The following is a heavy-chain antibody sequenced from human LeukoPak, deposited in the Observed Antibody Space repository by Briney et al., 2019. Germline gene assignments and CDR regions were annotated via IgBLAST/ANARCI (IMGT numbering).Heavy chain of an antibody. Sequence: ASVKVSCKASGYTFTGYNIHWVRQAPGQGLEWMGWINPNSGDTPYAQKFQGRVAMTRDTSISTAYMELSRLTSDDTAVYYCARVWEATAGRHFQHWGQGTLVTVSS. CDR1: GYTFTGYN. CDR2: INPNSGDT. CDR3: ARVWEATAGRHFQH. J-gene: IGHJ1*01. V-gene: IGHV1-2*02. D-gene: IGHD6-13*01.